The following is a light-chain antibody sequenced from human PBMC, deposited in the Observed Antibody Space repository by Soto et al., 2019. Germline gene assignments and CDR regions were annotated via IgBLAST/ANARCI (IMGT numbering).Light chain of an antibody. CDR1: QSLSSY. CDR3: RQYGSSPSYT. Sequence: EIVLTQSPGTLSLSPGKRATLSCRASQSLSSYLAWYQQKPGQAPRLLIYGASSRATGIPDRFSGSGSGTDFTLTISRLEPEDFAVYYCRQYGSSPSYTFGQGTKLEIK. CDR2: GAS. V-gene: IGKV3-20*01. J-gene: IGKJ2*01.